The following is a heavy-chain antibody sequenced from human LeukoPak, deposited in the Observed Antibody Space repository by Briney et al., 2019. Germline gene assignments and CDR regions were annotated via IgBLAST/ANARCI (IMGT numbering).Heavy chain of an antibody. CDR3: ARALGYYDILTGYPPYYFDY. V-gene: IGHV3-11*01. CDR2: ISSSGSTI. CDR1: GFTFSDYY. Sequence: KSGGSLRLSCAASGFTFSDYYMSWIRQAPGKGLEWVSYISSSGSTIYYADSVKGRFTISRDNAKNSLYLQMNSLRAEDTAVYYCARALGYYDILTGYPPYYFDYWGQGTLVTVSS. D-gene: IGHD3-9*01. J-gene: IGHJ4*02.